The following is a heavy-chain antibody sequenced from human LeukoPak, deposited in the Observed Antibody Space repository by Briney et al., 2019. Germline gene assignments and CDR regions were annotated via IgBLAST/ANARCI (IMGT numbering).Heavy chain of an antibody. CDR1: GFTFRDYS. CDR2: MKKDGSET. J-gene: IGHJ4*02. Sequence: GGSLRLSCVVSGFTFRDYSMIWVRQAPGKGLQWVANMKKDGSETKYGDFVKGLFTISRDNAKNSLYLQMNSLRAEDTAVYYCGRHRSGSGTYFIDYWGQGTLVSVSS. D-gene: IGHD3-10*01. CDR3: GRHRSGSGTYFIDY. V-gene: IGHV3-7*01.